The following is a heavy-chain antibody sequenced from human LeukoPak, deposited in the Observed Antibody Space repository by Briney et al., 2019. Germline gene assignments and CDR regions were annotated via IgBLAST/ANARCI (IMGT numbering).Heavy chain of an antibody. CDR2: INPNSGGT. CDR1: GYTFTGYY. D-gene: IGHD6-19*01. Sequence: GASVKVSCKASGYTFTGYYMHWVRQAPGQGLEWMGWINPNSGGTNYAQKFQGRVTMTRDTSISTAYMELSRLRSDDTAVYYCARDSSGWYRNFDYWGQGTLVTVSS. J-gene: IGHJ4*02. CDR3: ARDSSGWYRNFDY. V-gene: IGHV1-2*02.